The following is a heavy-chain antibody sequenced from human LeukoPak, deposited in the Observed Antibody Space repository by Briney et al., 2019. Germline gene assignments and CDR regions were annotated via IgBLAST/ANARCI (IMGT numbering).Heavy chain of an antibody. V-gene: IGHV3-21*01. CDR2: ISSSSSYI. CDR1: GFTFSSYS. D-gene: IGHD4-17*01. Sequence: GGSLRLSCAASGFTFSSYSMNWVRQAPGKGLEWVSSISSSSSYIYYADSVKGRFTISRDNAKNSLYLQMNSLRAEDTAVYYCARVPIYGDYAGNWFDPWGQGTLVTVSS. J-gene: IGHJ5*02. CDR3: ARVPIYGDYAGNWFDP.